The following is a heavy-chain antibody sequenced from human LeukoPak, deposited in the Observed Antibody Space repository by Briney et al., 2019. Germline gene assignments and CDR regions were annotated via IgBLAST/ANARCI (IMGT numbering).Heavy chain of an antibody. V-gene: IGHV1-18*01. CDR3: ARTTHYDFWSGYYRGQSDY. CDR1: GYAFTSYD. J-gene: IGHJ4*02. D-gene: IGHD3-3*01. CDR2: ISAYNGNT. Sequence: ASVRVSCKASGYAFTSYDVNWVRQASGQGLEWMGWISAYNGNTNYAQKLQGRVTMTTDTSTSTAYMELRSPRSDDTAVYYCARTTHYDFWSGYYRGQSDYWGQGTLVTVSS.